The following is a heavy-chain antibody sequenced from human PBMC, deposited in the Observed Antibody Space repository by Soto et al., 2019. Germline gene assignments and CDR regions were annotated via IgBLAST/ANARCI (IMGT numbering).Heavy chain of an antibody. CDR2: ISGSGGST. CDR1: GFTFSSYA. V-gene: IGHV3-23*01. Sequence: GGSLRLSCAASGFTFSSYAMSWVRQAPGKGLEWVSAISGSGGSTYYADSVKGRFTISRDNSKNTLYLQMNSLRAEDTAVYYCAKHPDIVVVVAAPRGTYNRFDPWGQGTPVTVSS. D-gene: IGHD2-15*01. CDR3: AKHPDIVVVVAAPRGTYNRFDP. J-gene: IGHJ5*02.